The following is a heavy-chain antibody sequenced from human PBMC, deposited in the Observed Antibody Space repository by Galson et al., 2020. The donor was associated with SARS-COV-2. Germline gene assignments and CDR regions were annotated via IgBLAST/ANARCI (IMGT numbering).Heavy chain of an antibody. Sequence: ASVKVSCKASGYSFTSYDLAWVRQAPGQGLEWMAWITTYIGNTNYAQRFQDRVSVIRDASTTTAYMELKSLRPDDTAVYYCARVVHFGVAVFDIWGQGTMVIVSS. CDR1: GYSFTSYD. V-gene: IGHV1-18*01. J-gene: IGHJ3*02. CDR3: ARVVHFGVAVFDI. D-gene: IGHD3-3*01. CDR2: ITTYIGNT.